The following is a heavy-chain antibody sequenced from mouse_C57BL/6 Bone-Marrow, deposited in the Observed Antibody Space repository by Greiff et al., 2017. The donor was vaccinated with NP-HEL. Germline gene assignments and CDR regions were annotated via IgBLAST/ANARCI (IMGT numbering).Heavy chain of an antibody. CDR1: GYTFTDYE. J-gene: IGHJ3*01. D-gene: IGHD2-2*01. CDR2: IDPETGGT. CDR3: LIYYGYDDEWFAY. Sequence: QVQLQQSGAELVRPGASVTLSCKASGYTFTDYEMHWVKQTPVHGLEWIGAIDPETGGTAYNQKFKGKAILTADKSSSTAYMELRSLTSEASAVYYCLIYYGYDDEWFAYWGQGTLVTVSA. V-gene: IGHV1-15*01.